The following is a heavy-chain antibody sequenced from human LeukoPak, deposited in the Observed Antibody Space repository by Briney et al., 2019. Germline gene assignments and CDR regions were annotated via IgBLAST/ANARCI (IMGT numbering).Heavy chain of an antibody. J-gene: IGHJ3*02. CDR3: ATDTAMGPYAFDI. V-gene: IGHV3-74*01. Sequence: GGSLRLSCAASGFTFSSYWMHWVRQAPGKGLVWVSRINSDGSSTSYADSVKGRFTISRDNAKNTLYLQMNSLRAEDTAVYYCATDTAMGPYAFDIWGQGTMVTVSS. D-gene: IGHD5-18*01. CDR2: INSDGSST. CDR1: GFTFSSYW.